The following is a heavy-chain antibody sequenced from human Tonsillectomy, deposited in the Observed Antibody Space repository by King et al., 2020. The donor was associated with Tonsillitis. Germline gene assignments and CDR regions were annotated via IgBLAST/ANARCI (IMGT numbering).Heavy chain of an antibody. CDR1: GFIFSKYA. CDR2: ISGSGGST. J-gene: IGHJ3*01. CDR3: AKDKVATMPRDAFDF. Sequence: VQLVESGGGLVQPGGSLRLSCAASGFIFSKYAMSWVRQAPGKGLEWVSGISGSGGSTYSADCVKGRFTISRDNSKNRLYLQMNSMRAEDTAVYYCAKDKVATMPRDAFDFWGQGTMVTVSS. V-gene: IGHV3-23*04. D-gene: IGHD5-12*01.